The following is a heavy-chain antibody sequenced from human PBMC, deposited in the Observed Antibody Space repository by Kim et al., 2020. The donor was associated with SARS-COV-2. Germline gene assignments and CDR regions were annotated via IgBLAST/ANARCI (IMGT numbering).Heavy chain of an antibody. CDR3: ARDLGVYSSGWYHWFDP. CDR1: GGSISSYY. Sequence: SETLSLTCTVSGGSISSYYWSWIRQPPGKGLEWIGYIYYSGSTNYNPSLKSRVTISVDTSKNQFSLKLSSVTAADTAVYYCARDLGVYSSGWYHWFDPWGQGTLVTVSS. J-gene: IGHJ5*02. CDR2: IYYSGST. V-gene: IGHV4-59*01. D-gene: IGHD6-19*01.